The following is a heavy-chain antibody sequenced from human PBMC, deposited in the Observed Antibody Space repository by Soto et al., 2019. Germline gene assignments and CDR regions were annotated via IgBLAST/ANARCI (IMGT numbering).Heavy chain of an antibody. CDR2: INHSGST. CDR3: ARADRRITIFGVVPRPHYYMDV. CDR1: GGSFSGYY. V-gene: IGHV4-34*01. D-gene: IGHD3-3*01. Sequence: ASETLSLTCAVYGGSFSGYYWSWIRQPPGKGLEWIGEINHSGSTNYNPSLKSRVTISVDTSKNQFSLKLSSVTAADTAVYYCARADRRITIFGVVPRPHYYMDVWGKGTTVTVSS. J-gene: IGHJ6*03.